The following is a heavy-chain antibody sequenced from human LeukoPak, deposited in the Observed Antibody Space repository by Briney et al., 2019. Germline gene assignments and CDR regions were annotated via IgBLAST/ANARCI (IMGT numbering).Heavy chain of an antibody. CDR3: ARTYYYGSGSNDY. CDR1: GFTVSSNY. D-gene: IGHD3-10*01. V-gene: IGHV4-34*01. CDR2: INHSGST. J-gene: IGHJ4*02. Sequence: GSLRLSCAASGFTVSSNYMSWIRQPPGKGLEWIGEINHSGSTNYNPSLKSRVTISVDTSKNQLSLKLSSVTAADTAVYYCARTYYYGSGSNDYWGQGTLVTVSS.